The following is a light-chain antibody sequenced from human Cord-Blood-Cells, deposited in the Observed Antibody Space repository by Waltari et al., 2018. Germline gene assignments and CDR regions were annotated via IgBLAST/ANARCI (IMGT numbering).Light chain of an antibody. CDR1: QSLLHSDGKTY. CDR3: MQSIQLPLT. Sequence: DIVMTQTPLSLSVTPGQPASISCKSSQSLLHSDGKTYLYWYLQKPGQSPQLLVYEVSNRCAGVPDRFSGSGSGTEFTRKISRVEAEDVGVYYCMQSIQLPLTFGGGTKVEIK. V-gene: IGKV2D-29*02. CDR2: EVS. J-gene: IGKJ4*01.